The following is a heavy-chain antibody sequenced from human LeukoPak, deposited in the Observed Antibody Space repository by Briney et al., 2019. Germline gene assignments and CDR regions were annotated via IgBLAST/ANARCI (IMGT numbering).Heavy chain of an antibody. CDR3: ARGDYYGSGETYYYYYYYMDV. Sequence: GGSLRLSCAASGFTFDDYGMSWVRQAPGKGLEWVSGINWNGGSTGYADSVKGRFTISRDNAKNSLYLQMNSLRAEDTALYYCARGDYYGSGETYYYYYYYMDVWGKGTTVTVSS. CDR1: GFTFDDYG. CDR2: INWNGGST. J-gene: IGHJ6*03. D-gene: IGHD3-10*01. V-gene: IGHV3-20*04.